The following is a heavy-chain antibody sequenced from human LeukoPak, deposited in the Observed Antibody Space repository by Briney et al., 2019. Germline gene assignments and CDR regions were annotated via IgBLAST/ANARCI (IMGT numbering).Heavy chain of an antibody. V-gene: IGHV3-30*04. J-gene: IGHJ4*02. CDR1: GFTFSSYA. CDR2: ISYDGSNK. Sequence: PGRSLRLSCAASGFTFSSYAMHWVRQAPGKGLEWVAVISYDGSNKYYADSVKGRFTISRDNSKNTLYLQMNSLRAEDTAVYYCAGGLTAAFRYWGQGTLVTVSS. CDR3: AGGLTAAFRY. D-gene: IGHD6-13*01.